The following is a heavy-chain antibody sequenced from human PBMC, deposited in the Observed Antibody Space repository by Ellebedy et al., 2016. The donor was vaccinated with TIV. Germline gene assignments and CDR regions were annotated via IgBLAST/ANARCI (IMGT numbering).Heavy chain of an antibody. CDR3: ARGLFGSGRYSCDY. V-gene: IGHV3-48*04. CDR1: GFSFSTYG. Sequence: GESLKISCAASGFSFSTYGMNWVRQAPGKGLEWLSYITSTSDTKYYADSVKGRFTISRDNPKNSMYLQMDSLSAEDTGVYYCARGLFGSGRYSCDYWGQGTLVTVSS. J-gene: IGHJ4*02. CDR2: ITSTSDTK. D-gene: IGHD3-10*01.